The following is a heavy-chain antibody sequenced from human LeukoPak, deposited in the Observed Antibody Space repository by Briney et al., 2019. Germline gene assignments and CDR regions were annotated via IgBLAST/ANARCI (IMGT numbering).Heavy chain of an antibody. V-gene: IGHV5-51*01. Sequence: GESLKISCKASGYSFTSYWIGWVRQMPGKGLEWMGIIYPGDSDTRYSPSFQGQVTISADKSITTAYLQWSSLKASDTAMYYCARPGRVGYNYYYFDSWGQGALVTVSS. CDR1: GYSFTSYW. CDR2: IYPGDSDT. J-gene: IGHJ4*02. D-gene: IGHD5-24*01. CDR3: ARPGRVGYNYYYFDS.